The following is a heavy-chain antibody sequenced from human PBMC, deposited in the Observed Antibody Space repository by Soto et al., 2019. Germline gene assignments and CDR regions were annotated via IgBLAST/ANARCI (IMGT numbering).Heavy chain of an antibody. CDR3: VHFSREFHLILSHYWFDY. J-gene: IGHJ4*02. CDR2: IYWDDDK. Sequence: QITLKESGPTLVKPTQTLTLTCTFSGFSLSTSGVGVGWIRQPPGKALEWLALIYWDDDKRYSPSLKSRLTITKDTSKNQVVLTMTNMDPVDTATYYCVHFSREFHLILSHYWFDYWGQGTLVTVSS. V-gene: IGHV2-5*02. D-gene: IGHD3-10*01. CDR1: GFSLSTSGVG.